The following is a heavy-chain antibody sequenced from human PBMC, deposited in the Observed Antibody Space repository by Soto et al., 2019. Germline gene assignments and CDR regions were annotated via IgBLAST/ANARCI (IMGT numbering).Heavy chain of an antibody. CDR3: ARGGTPIDD. CDR2: ISAYNGHT. D-gene: IGHD3-16*01. V-gene: IGHV1-18*01. Sequence: QVHLVQSGAEVKKPGASVKVSCTASGYTFTNVGISWVRQAPGQGLEWMGWISAYNGHTNYAQKFQGRVTMTTDTATSTAYMELRRLRSDDTAVYCCARGGTPIDDWGQGTLGNVSS. J-gene: IGHJ4*02. CDR1: GYTFTNVG.